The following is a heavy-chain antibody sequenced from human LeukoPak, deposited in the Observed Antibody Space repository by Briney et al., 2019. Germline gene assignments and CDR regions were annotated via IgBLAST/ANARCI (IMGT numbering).Heavy chain of an antibody. J-gene: IGHJ4*02. V-gene: IGHV3-15*01. CDR1: GFTFSNAW. CDR2: IKSKTDGGTT. D-gene: IGHD5-18*01. Sequence: GGSLRLSCAASGFTFSNAWMSWVRQAPGKGLEWVGRIKSKTDGGTTDYAAPVKGRFTISRDDSKNTLYLQMNSLKTEDTAVYYCTTGWDVDTAMGHFDYWGQGALVTVSS. CDR3: TTGWDVDTAMGHFDY.